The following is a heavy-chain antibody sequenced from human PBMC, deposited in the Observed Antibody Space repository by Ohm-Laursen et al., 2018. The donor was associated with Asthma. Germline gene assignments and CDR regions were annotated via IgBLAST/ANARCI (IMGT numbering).Heavy chain of an antibody. CDR2: ISYDGSNK. D-gene: IGHD6-13*01. CDR3: ARELHSSSWYSVDY. J-gene: IGHJ4*02. V-gene: IGHV3-30*03. Sequence: SLRLSCAASGFTFSSYGMHWVRQAPGKGLEWVAVISYDGSNKYYADSVKGRFTISRDNSKNTLYLQMNSMRAEDTAVYYCARELHSSSWYSVDYWGQGTLVTVSS. CDR1: GFTFSSYG.